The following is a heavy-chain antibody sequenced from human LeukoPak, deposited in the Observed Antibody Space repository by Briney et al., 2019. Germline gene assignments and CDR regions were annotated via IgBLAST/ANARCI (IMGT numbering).Heavy chain of an antibody. V-gene: IGHV3-15*01. CDR2: IKSKGNGGTI. CDR3: TAERGSYYAY. CDR1: GFTFSSYE. D-gene: IGHD1-26*01. Sequence: GGSLRLSCAASGFTFSSYEMNWVRQAPGKGLEWVGRIKSKGNGGTIEYAAPVKGRFTISRDDSKNTVYLQMNSLKTEDTAVYYCTAERGSYYAYWGQGTLVTVSS. J-gene: IGHJ4*02.